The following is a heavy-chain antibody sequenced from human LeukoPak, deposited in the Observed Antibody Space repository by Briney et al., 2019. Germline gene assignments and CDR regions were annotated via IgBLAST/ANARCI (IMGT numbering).Heavy chain of an antibody. V-gene: IGHV4-34*01. Sequence: SETLSLTCAVYGGSFSGYYWSWIRQPPGKGLEWIGEINHSGSADYNPSLKSRVTIPVDTSKNQFSLKVSSVTAADTAVYYCARRESNSWHNYWGQGTWVTVSS. D-gene: IGHD6-13*01. CDR3: ARRESNSWHNY. CDR2: INHSGSA. CDR1: GGSFSGYY. J-gene: IGHJ4*02.